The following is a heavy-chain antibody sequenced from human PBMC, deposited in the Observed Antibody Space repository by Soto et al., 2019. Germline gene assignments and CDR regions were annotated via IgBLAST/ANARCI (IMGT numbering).Heavy chain of an antibody. J-gene: IGHJ3*02. Sequence: PSETLSLTCTVSGGSISSGDYYWSWIRQPPGKGLEWIGYIYYSGSTYYNPSLKSRVTISVDTSKNQFSLKLSSVTAADTAAYYCAREALGRAFDIWGQGTMVTVSS. CDR3: AREALGRAFDI. D-gene: IGHD7-27*01. CDR1: GGSISSGDYY. CDR2: IYYSGST. V-gene: IGHV4-30-4*01.